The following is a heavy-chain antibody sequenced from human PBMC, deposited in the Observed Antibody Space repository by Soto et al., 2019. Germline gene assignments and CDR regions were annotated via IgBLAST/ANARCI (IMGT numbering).Heavy chain of an antibody. V-gene: IGHV1-18*01. CDR2: ISIGHDDI. CDR1: GYTFSSYG. Sequence: GASVKVSCKASGYTFSSYGISWVRQAPEQGLEWMGWISIGHDDIGYAQKFQGRVIMTKDTSTNTAFMELRSLRSDDTAVYYCSTLGYCISNSCHQVGYWGKGTLVTVSS. J-gene: IGHJ4*02. D-gene: IGHD2-2*01. CDR3: STLGYCISNSCHQVGY.